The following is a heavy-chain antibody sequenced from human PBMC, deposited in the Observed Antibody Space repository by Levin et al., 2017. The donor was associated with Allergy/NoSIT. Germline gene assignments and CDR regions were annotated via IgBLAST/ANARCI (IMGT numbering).Heavy chain of an antibody. CDR2: IYYSGST. Sequence: PGGSLRLSCTVSGGSISSRSYHWGWIRQSPGKGLEWIGSIYYSGSTYYNPSLKSRVTLSVDTSKNQFSLKMRSVSAADTAVYHCARCSPPDYFDDWGQGTLVTVSS. V-gene: IGHV4-39*01. CDR3: ARCSPPDYFDD. D-gene: IGHD3-10*02. J-gene: IGHJ4*02. CDR1: GGSISSRSYH.